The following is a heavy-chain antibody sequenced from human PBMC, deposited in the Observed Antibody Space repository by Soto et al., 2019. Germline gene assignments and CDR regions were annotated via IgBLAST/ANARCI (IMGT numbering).Heavy chain of an antibody. CDR3: ARSHCTGGSCYSGAFNI. CDR2: IYYSGST. D-gene: IGHD2-15*01. V-gene: IGHV4-31*03. CDR1: GGSINSGGYY. Sequence: SETLSLTCTVSGGSINSGGYYWSWIRQHPGRGLEWIGYIYYSGSTYYNPSLKGRVTISVDTSKNQFSLRLSSVTAADTAVYYCARSHCTGGSCYSGAFNICGQGTMVTVSS. J-gene: IGHJ3*02.